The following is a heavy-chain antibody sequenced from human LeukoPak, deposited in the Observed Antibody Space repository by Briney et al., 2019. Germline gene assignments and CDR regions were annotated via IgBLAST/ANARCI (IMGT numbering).Heavy chain of an antibody. CDR2: IYYSGST. J-gene: IGHJ6*02. V-gene: IGHV4-38-2*02. CDR1: GYSISSGYY. Sequence: SETLSLTCTVSGYSISSGYYWGWIRQPPGKGLEWIGYIYYSGSTYYNPSLKSRVTISVDTSKNQFSLKLSSVTAADTAVYYCARDPEDYGMDVWGQGTTVTVSS. CDR3: ARDPEDYGMDV.